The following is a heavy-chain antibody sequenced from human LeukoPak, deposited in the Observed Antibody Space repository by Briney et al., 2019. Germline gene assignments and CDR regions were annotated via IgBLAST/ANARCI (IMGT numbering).Heavy chain of an antibody. D-gene: IGHD1-7*01. J-gene: IGHJ4*02. CDR3: ARVLTATMHS. Sequence: SETLSLTCTVSGGSISSSSYYWGWIRQPPGKGLEWIGSIYYSGSTYYNPSLKSRVTISVDTSKNQFSLQLTSVTAADTAVYYCARVLTATMHSWGQGTLVTVSS. V-gene: IGHV4-39*07. CDR2: IYYSGST. CDR1: GGSISSSSYY.